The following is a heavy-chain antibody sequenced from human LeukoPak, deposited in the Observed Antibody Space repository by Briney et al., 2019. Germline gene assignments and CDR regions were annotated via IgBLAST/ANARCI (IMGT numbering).Heavy chain of an antibody. CDR2: ISAYNGNT. D-gene: IGHD3-10*01. CDR1: GYTFTSYG. J-gene: IGHJ4*02. CDR3: ARDKGYGSGSYRFDY. V-gene: IGHV1-18*01. Sequence: AXVKVSCKASGYTFTSYGISWVRQAPGQGLEWMGWISAYNGNTNYAQKLQGRVTMTTDTSTSTAYMELRRLRSDDTAVYYCARDKGYGSGSYRFDYWGQGTLVTVSS.